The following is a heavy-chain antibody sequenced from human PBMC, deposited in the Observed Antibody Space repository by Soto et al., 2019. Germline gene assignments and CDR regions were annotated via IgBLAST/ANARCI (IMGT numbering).Heavy chain of an antibody. D-gene: IGHD5-12*01. J-gene: IGHJ4*02. CDR1: GGSISSGGYY. V-gene: IGHV4-31*03. CDR2: IYYSGST. CDR3: ARVLDHPRWLQLLSDY. Sequence: QVQLQESGPGLVKPSQTLSLTCTVSGGSISSGGYYWSWIRQHPGKGLEWIGYIYYSGSTYYNPSLKSRVTISVDTSKNQFSLKLSSVTAADTAVYYCARVLDHPRWLQLLSDYWGQGTLVTVSS.